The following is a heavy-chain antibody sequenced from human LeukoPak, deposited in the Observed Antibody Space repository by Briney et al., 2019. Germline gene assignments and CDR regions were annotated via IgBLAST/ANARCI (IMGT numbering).Heavy chain of an antibody. CDR1: GFPLSSYA. CDR3: AKVIALAGNEIFDY. J-gene: IGHJ4*02. V-gene: IGHV3-23*01. CDR2: ISNSGENT. Sequence: PGGSLRLSCAASGFPLSSYAMSWVRQAPGKGLAWVSVISNSGENTYYADSVKGRFTISRDNSKNTVYLQMNSLRAEDTAVYYCAKVIALAGNEIFDYWGQGTLVTVSS. D-gene: IGHD6-19*01.